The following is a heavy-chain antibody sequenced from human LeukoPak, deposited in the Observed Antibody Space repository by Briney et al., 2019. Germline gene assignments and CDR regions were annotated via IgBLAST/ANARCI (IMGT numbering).Heavy chain of an antibody. CDR1: GGTFSSYA. V-gene: IGHV1-69*13. D-gene: IGHD2-2*02. CDR3: ASPVYPHLSRPKYCSSTSCYTGSWFDP. J-gene: IGHJ5*02. CDR2: IIPIFGTA. Sequence: GASVKVSCKASGGTFSSYAISWVRQAPGQGLEWMGGIIPIFGTANYAQKFQGRVTITADESTSTAYMELSSLRSEDTAVYYCASPVYPHLSRPKYCSSTSCYTGSWFDPWGQGTLVTVSS.